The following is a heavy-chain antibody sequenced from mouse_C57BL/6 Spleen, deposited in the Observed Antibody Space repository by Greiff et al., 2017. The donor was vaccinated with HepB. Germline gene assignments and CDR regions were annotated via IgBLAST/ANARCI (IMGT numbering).Heavy chain of an antibody. J-gene: IGHJ4*01. D-gene: IGHD2-14*01. V-gene: IGHV3-6*01. CDR1: GYSITSGYY. Sequence: EVQLQESGPGLVKPSQSLSLTCSVTGYSITSGYYWNWIRQFPGNKLEWMGYISYDGSNNYNPSFKNRISITRDTSKNQFFLKLNSVTTEDTATDYCAREGVRRGEDYAMDYWGQGTSVTVSS. CDR3: AREGVRRGEDYAMDY. CDR2: ISYDGSN.